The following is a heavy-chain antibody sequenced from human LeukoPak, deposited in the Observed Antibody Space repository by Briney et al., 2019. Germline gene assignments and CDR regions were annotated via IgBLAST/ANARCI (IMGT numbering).Heavy chain of an antibody. Sequence: ASVKVSCKASGYTFTSYGISWVRQAPGQGLEWMGWISGYNGNTNYAQELQGRVTMTTNTSTSTAYMELRSLRSDDTAVYYCARDDGVAVAGIWGYWGQGTLVTVSS. J-gene: IGHJ4*02. CDR3: ARDDGVAVAGIWGY. D-gene: IGHD6-19*01. V-gene: IGHV1-18*01. CDR1: GYTFTSYG. CDR2: ISGYNGNT.